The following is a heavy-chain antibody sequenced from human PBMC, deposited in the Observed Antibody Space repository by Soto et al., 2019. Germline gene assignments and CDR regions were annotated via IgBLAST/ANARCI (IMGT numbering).Heavy chain of an antibody. J-gene: IGHJ3*02. Sequence: SVKVSCKASGYTFTYRYLHWVQHAPEQALEWMGWITPFNGNTNYAQKFQDRVTITRDRSMSTAYMELSSLRSEDTAMYYCATPPPSDYYDRPYAFDIWGQGTMVTVS. CDR1: GYTFTYRY. CDR3: ATPPPSDYYDRPYAFDI. V-gene: IGHV1-45*02. CDR2: ITPFNGNT. D-gene: IGHD3-22*01.